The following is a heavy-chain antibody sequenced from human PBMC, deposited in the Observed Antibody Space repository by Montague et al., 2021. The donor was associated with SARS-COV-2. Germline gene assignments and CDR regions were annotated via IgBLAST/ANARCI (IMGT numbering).Heavy chain of an antibody. CDR2: ISHSGST. CDR1: GGSLSGYY. J-gene: IGHJ6*02. CDR3: ARVDYWLRYVRRYCGMDV. D-gene: IGHD2-8*02. V-gene: IGHV4-34*01. Sequence: SETLSLTCAVYGGSLSGYYWSWIRQPPGEGLQWIAEISHSGSTSYNPSLKSRVTISVDTSKNQFSLKLSSATAADTAVYFCARVDYWLRYVRRYCGMDVWGQGTMVTVSS.